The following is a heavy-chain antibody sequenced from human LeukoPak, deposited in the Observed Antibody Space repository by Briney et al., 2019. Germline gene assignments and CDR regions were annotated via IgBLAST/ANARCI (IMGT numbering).Heavy chain of an antibody. CDR1: EFTFSSYW. Sequence: PGGSLRLSCAASEFTFSSYWMSWVRQAPGKGLEWVANIKQDGGEKYYLGSVKGRFTVSRDNAKNSLYLQMNSLRAEDTAVYYCARVGARQVLEYWGQGTLVTVSS. V-gene: IGHV3-7*01. CDR3: ARVGARQVLEY. CDR2: IKQDGGEK. D-gene: IGHD4-17*01. J-gene: IGHJ4*02.